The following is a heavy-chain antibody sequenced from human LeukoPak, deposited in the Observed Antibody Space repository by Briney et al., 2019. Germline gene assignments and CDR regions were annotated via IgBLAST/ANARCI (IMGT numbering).Heavy chain of an antibody. CDR2: INPSGGST. Sequence: ASVKVSCKASGYTFTSYGISWVRQAPGQGLEWMGIINPSGGSTSYAQKFQGRVTMTRDMSTSTVYMELSSLRSEDTAVYYCARAITDCSGGSCYYYYYMDVWGKGTTVTVSS. CDR1: GYTFTSYG. V-gene: IGHV1-46*01. D-gene: IGHD2-15*01. J-gene: IGHJ6*03. CDR3: ARAITDCSGGSCYYYYYMDV.